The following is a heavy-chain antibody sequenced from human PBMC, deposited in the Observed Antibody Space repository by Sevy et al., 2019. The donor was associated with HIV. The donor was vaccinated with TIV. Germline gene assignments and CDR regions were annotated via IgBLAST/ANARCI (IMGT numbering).Heavy chain of an antibody. J-gene: IGHJ6*03. D-gene: IGHD6-19*01. CDR1: GDSVSSNSAA. CDR2: TYYRSKWYN. V-gene: IGHV6-1*01. CDR3: ARYYSSGRVLGGYYYYMDV. Sequence: QSQTLSLTCAISGDSVSSNSAAWNWIRQSPSRGLEWLGRTYYRSKWYNDYAVSVKSRITINPDTSKNQFSRQLNSVTPEDTAVYYCARYYSSGRVLGGYYYYMDVWGKGTTVTVSS.